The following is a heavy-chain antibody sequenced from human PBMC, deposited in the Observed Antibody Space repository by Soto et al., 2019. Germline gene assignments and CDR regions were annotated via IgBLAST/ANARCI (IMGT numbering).Heavy chain of an antibody. Sequence: VESGGGVVQPGRSLRLSCAASGFTFSSYGMHWVRQAPGKGLEWVAVISYDGSNKYYADSVKGRFTISRDNSKNTLYLQMNSLRAEDTAVYYCAKGGSYSNYFLDYFDYWGQGTLVTVSS. V-gene: IGHV3-30*18. J-gene: IGHJ4*02. CDR1: GFTFSSYG. CDR2: ISYDGSNK. D-gene: IGHD4-4*01. CDR3: AKGGSYSNYFLDYFDY.